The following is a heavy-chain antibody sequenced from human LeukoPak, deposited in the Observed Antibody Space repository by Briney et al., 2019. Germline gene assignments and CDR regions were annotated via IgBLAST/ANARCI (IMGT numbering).Heavy chain of an antibody. CDR1: GFTFSSYA. V-gene: IGHV3-48*02. Sequence: PGGSLRLSCAASGFTFSSYAMSWVRQAPGKGLEWVSYISSSSSTIYYADSVKGRFTISRDNAKNSLYLQMNSLRDEDTAVYYCAREDYYGSGSYYGWGQGTLVTISS. CDR2: ISSSSSTI. D-gene: IGHD3-10*01. J-gene: IGHJ4*02. CDR3: AREDYYGSGSYYG.